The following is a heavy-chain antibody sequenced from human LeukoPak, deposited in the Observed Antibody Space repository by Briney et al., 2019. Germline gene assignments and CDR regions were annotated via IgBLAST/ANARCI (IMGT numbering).Heavy chain of an antibody. CDR1: GYTFTSYG. CDR2: ISAYNGST. CDR3: AREGYYGSGSYYLDWFDP. J-gene: IGHJ5*02. D-gene: IGHD3-10*01. Sequence: ASVKVSCKASGYTFTSYGISWVRQAPGQGLEWMGWISAYNGSTNYAQKLQGRVTMTTDTSTSTAYMELRSLRSDDTAVYYCAREGYYGSGSYYLDWFDPWGQGTLVTVSS. V-gene: IGHV1-18*04.